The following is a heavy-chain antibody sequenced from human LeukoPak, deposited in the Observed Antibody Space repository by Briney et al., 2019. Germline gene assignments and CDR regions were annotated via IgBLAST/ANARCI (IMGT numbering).Heavy chain of an antibody. D-gene: IGHD4-11*01. Sequence: GGSLRLSCAASGFSLSRYDMHWVRQAPGKGLEWVAFIQYDGHDKYYADSVRGRFTISRDNSKNILSLQMNSLRAEDTAVYYCARGMTTPDDAFDIWGQGTMVIVSS. V-gene: IGHV3-30*02. CDR3: ARGMTTPDDAFDI. CDR1: GFSLSRYD. J-gene: IGHJ3*02. CDR2: IQYDGHDK.